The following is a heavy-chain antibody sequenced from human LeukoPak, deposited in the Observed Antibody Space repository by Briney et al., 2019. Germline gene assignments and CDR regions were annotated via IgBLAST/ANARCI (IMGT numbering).Heavy chain of an antibody. CDR1: GDSISSYY. D-gene: IGHD2-2*01. Sequence: SETLSLTCTVSGDSISSYYWSWIRQPAGKGLEWIGRMYTSESTNYNPSLKSRVTMSVDTSKNQFSLKLTSVTAADTAVYYCAREKADIVVVPAALPYYYYMDVWGKGTTVTVSS. J-gene: IGHJ6*03. CDR3: AREKADIVVVPAALPYYYYMDV. CDR2: MYTSEST. V-gene: IGHV4-4*07.